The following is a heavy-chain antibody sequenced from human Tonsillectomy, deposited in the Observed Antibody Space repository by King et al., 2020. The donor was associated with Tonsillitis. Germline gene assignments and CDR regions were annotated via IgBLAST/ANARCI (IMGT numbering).Heavy chain of an antibody. V-gene: IGHV1-58*02. CDR1: GFTFTSSA. D-gene: IGHD2-21*02. Sequence: MQLVQSGPEVKKPGPSVKVSCKASGFTFTSSAMQWVRQARGQRLEWIGWIVVGSGNTNYAQKFQERVTITRDMSTSTAYMELSSLRSEDTAVYYCAAVGPYCGGDCYPDAFDIWGQGTMVTVSS. CDR3: AAVGPYCGGDCYPDAFDI. J-gene: IGHJ3*02. CDR2: IVVGSGNT.